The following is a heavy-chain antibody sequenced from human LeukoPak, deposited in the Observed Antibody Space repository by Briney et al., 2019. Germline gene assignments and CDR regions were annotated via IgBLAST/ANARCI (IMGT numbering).Heavy chain of an antibody. CDR3: ARNSGSYRGIFDY. CDR2: IWYDGSKK. CDR1: GFTLSSYG. D-gene: IGHD1-26*01. Sequence: GGSLRLSCVASGFTLSSYGMHGVRQAPAKGLDGVAGIWYDGSKKYYADSVKGRFTISRDNSKNTLYLEMNSLRAEDTAVYYCARNSGSYRGIFDYWGQGTLVTVSS. V-gene: IGHV3-33*01. J-gene: IGHJ4*02.